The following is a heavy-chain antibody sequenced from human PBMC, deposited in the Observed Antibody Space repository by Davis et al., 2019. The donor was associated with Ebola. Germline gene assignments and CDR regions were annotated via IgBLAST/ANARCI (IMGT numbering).Heavy chain of an antibody. D-gene: IGHD2-21*02. V-gene: IGHV3-23*01. Sequence: GGSLRLSCIASGFTFNTYAMSWVRQAPGKGLEWVSVVSGRATTIYYADSVKGRFTISRDNSKNTLYLQMNSLRAEDTALYYCAKEEAYCGGDCYGYFDSWGQGTLVTVSS. CDR1: GFTFNTYA. CDR2: VSGRATTI. CDR3: AKEEAYCGGDCYGYFDS. J-gene: IGHJ4*02.